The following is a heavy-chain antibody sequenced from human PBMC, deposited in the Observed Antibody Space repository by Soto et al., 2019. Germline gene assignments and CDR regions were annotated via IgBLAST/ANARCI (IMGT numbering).Heavy chain of an antibody. J-gene: IGHJ4*02. CDR2: ISAYNGNT. CDR3: ARDARTYYYGSGSKFDY. V-gene: IGHV1-18*01. CDR1: GYTFTSYG. D-gene: IGHD3-10*01. Sequence: QVQLVQSGAEVKKPGASVKVSCKASGYTFTSYGISWVRQAPGQGLEWMGWISAYNGNTNYAQKLQGRVTMTTDTSTSTAYMELRSLRSDDTAVYYCARDARTYYYGSGSKFDYWGQGTLVTVSS.